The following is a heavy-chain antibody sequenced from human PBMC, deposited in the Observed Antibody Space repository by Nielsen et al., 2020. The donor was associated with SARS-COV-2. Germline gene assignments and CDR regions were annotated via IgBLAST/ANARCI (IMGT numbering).Heavy chain of an antibody. Sequence: GESLKISCAASGFSLNTHAMDWVRQAPGKGLEWVSGISGRGHKSFYADSVKGRFTISRDNSKNTVYLQMHSLRAEDTALYYCAKENFESTDYGEDAFDIWGQGTLVTVS. J-gene: IGHJ3*02. D-gene: IGHD4/OR15-4a*01. V-gene: IGHV3-23*01. CDR3: AKENFESTDYGEDAFDI. CDR1: GFSLNTHA. CDR2: ISGRGHKS.